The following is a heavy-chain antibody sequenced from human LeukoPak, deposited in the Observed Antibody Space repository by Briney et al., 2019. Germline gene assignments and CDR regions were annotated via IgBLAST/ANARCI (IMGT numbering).Heavy chain of an antibody. J-gene: IGHJ3*02. D-gene: IGHD6-13*01. Sequence: ASVKVSCKASGYTFTGYYMHWVRQAPGQGLEWMGIINPSGGSTSYAQKFQGRVTMTRDMSTSTVYMELSSLRSEDTAVYYCARGFAGSSSWYGDAFDIWGQGTMVTVSS. V-gene: IGHV1-46*01. CDR2: INPSGGST. CDR3: ARGFAGSSSWYGDAFDI. CDR1: GYTFTGYY.